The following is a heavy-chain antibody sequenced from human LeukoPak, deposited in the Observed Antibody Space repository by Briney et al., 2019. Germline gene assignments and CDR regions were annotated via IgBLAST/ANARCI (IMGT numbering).Heavy chain of an antibody. CDR1: GFTFDDYA. CDR3: AKDFGRSAYDRPFDY. Sequence: GRSLRLSCAASGFTFDDYAMHWVRQAPGKGLEWVPGISWNSGSIAYADSVKGRFTISRDNAKNSLYLQMNSLRAEDTALYCCAKDFGRSAYDRPFDYWGQGTLVTVSS. D-gene: IGHD5-12*01. CDR2: ISWNSGSI. V-gene: IGHV3-9*01. J-gene: IGHJ4*02.